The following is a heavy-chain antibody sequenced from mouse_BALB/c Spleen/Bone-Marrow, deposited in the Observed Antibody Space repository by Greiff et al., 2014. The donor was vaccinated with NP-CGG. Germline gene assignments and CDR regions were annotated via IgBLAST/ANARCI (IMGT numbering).Heavy chain of an antibody. V-gene: IGHV1S81*02. J-gene: IGHJ1*01. Sequence: LQQSGAELVKPGASVKLSCKASGYTFTSYYMYWVKQRPGQGLEWIGGINPSNGGTNFNEKFKSKATLTVDKSSSTAYMQLSSLTSEDSAVYYCTRDHYYYGSSYWYFDVWGAGTTVTVSS. D-gene: IGHD1-1*01. CDR1: GYTFTSYY. CDR3: TRDHYYYGSSYWYFDV. CDR2: INPSNGGT.